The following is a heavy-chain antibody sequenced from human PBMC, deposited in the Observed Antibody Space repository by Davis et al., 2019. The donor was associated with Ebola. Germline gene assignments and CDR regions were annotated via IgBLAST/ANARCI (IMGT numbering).Heavy chain of an antibody. Sequence: MPSETLSLTCTVSGGSISSYYWSWIRQPPGKGLEWIGYIYYSGSTYYNPSLKSRVTISVDTSKNQFSLKLSSVTAADTAVYYCARGGQGVGAGRWLDPWGQGNLVIVSS. D-gene: IGHD1-26*01. CDR2: IYYSGST. V-gene: IGHV4-59*01. CDR3: ARGGQGVGAGRWLDP. J-gene: IGHJ5*02. CDR1: GGSISSYY.